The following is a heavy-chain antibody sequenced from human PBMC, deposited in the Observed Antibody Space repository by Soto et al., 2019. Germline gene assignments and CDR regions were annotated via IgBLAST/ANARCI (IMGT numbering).Heavy chain of an antibody. Sequence: SETLSLTCTVSGGSISSSSYYWGWIRQPPGKGLEWIGSIYYSGSTYYNPSLKSRVTISVDTSKNQFSLKLSSVTAADTAVYYCARYYGSGKGFDPWGQGTLVTVSS. J-gene: IGHJ5*02. CDR1: GGSISSSSYY. V-gene: IGHV4-39*01. D-gene: IGHD3-10*01. CDR2: IYYSGST. CDR3: ARYYGSGKGFDP.